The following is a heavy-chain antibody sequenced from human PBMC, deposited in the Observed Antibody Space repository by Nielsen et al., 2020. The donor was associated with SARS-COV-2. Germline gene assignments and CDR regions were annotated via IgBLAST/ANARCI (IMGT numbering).Heavy chain of an antibody. D-gene: IGHD2-21*01. J-gene: IGHJ4*02. CDR3: ARDPLGWQYYFDY. V-gene: IGHV1-3*01. CDR1: GYTFTSYA. CDR2: INAGNGNT. Sequence: ASVKVSCKASGYTFTSYAMHWVRQAPGQRLEWMGWINAGNGNTKYSQKFQGRVTITRDTSASTAYMELSSLRSEDTAVYYCARDPLGWQYYFDYWGQGTLVTVSS.